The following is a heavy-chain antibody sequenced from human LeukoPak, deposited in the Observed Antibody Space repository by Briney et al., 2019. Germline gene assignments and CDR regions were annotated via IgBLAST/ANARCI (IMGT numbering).Heavy chain of an antibody. D-gene: IGHD2-21*01. V-gene: IGHV3-23*01. CDR2: ITGSGGST. CDR1: GFTFSSYA. J-gene: IGHJ4*02. Sequence: PGGSLRLSCVASGFTFSSYAMSWVRQAPGKGLEWVSAITGSGGSTDYADSVKGRFTISRDNSKNTLYLQMNSLRAEDTAVYYCAKYVIGVPLDYWGQGTLVTVSS. CDR3: AKYVIGVPLDY.